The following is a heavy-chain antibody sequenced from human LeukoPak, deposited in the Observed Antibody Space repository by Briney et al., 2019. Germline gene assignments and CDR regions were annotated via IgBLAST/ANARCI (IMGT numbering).Heavy chain of an antibody. V-gene: IGHV4-59*01. CDR3: ARDACSGGSCYLDY. Sequence: SETLSLTCTVSGGSISSYYWSWIRQPPGKGLEWIGYIYHSGSTNYNPSLKSRVTISVDTPKNQFSLKLSSVTAADTAVYYCARDACSGGSCYLDYWGQGTLVTVSS. D-gene: IGHD2-15*01. CDR2: IYHSGST. CDR1: GGSISSYY. J-gene: IGHJ4*02.